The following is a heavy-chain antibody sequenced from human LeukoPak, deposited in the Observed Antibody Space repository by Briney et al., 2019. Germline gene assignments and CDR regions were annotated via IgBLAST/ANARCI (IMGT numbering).Heavy chain of an antibody. CDR2: INHSGST. CDR3: ARLLKGRRHYFDY. J-gene: IGHJ4*02. CDR1: GGSFSGYY. D-gene: IGHD3-10*01. V-gene: IGHV4-34*01. Sequence: SETLSLTCAVYGGSFSGYYWSWIRQPPGKGLEWIGEINHSGSTNYNPSLKSRVTISVDTSKNQFSLKLSSVTAADTAVYYCARLLKGRRHYFDYWGQGILVTVSS.